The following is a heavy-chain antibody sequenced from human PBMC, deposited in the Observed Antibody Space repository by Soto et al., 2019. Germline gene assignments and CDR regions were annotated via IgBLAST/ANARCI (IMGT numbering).Heavy chain of an antibody. J-gene: IGHJ4*02. CDR3: ARDPGVRGVFPDLGPTAW. CDR1: GFTVSSNY. CDR2: IYSGGST. Sequence: PGGSLILSCAASGFTVSSNYMSWVRQAPGKGLEWVSVIYSGGSTYYADSVKGRFTISRDNSKNTLYLQMNSLRAEDTAVYYCARDPGVRGVFPDLGPTAWWGQGTLVTVSS. D-gene: IGHD3-10*01. V-gene: IGHV3-66*01.